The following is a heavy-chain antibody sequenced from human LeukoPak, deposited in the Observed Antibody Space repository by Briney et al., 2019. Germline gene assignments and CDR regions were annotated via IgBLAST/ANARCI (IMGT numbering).Heavy chain of an antibody. V-gene: IGHV3-53*01. CDR1: GFTFSSYW. CDR3: ARDFLVVPAAPTNPAFDI. CDR2: IYSGGST. D-gene: IGHD2-2*01. J-gene: IGHJ3*02. Sequence: GGSLRLSCAASGFTFSSYWMHWVRQAPGKGLEWVSVIYSGGSTYYADSVKGRFTISRDNSKNTLYLQMNSLRAEDTAVYYCARDFLVVPAAPTNPAFDIWGQGTMVTVSS.